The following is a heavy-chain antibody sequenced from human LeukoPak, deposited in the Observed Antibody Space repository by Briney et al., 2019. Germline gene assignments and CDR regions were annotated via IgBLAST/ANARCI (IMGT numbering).Heavy chain of an antibody. J-gene: IGHJ4*02. CDR3: ARRYCSSTSCYFHFDY. CDR1: GGSISSYY. V-gene: IGHV4-59*01. D-gene: IGHD2-2*01. Sequence: ASETLSLTCTVSGGSISSYYWSWIRQPPGNGLEWIGYIYYSGSTNYNPSLKSRVTISVDTSKNQFSLKLSSVTAADTAVYYCARRYCSSTSCYFHFDYWGQGTLVTVSS. CDR2: IYYSGST.